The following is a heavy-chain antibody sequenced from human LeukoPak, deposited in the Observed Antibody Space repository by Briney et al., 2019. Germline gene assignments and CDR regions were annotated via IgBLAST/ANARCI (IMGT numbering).Heavy chain of an antibody. Sequence: PGGSLRLSCTASGFTFSSYAMNWVRQAPGKGLEWVSGIGAGGTFTYYADSVKGRFTISRDNSKKTVFLQMNSLRGEDTAVYYCAKDRSSGPHYYYGMDVWGQGTTVIVSS. CDR2: IGAGGTFT. J-gene: IGHJ6*02. CDR3: AKDRSSGPHYYYGMDV. D-gene: IGHD6-25*01. CDR1: GFTFSSYA. V-gene: IGHV3-23*01.